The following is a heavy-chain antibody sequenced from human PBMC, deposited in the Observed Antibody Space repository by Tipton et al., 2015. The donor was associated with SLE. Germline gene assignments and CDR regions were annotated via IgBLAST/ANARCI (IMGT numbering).Heavy chain of an antibody. CDR1: GYSIRSGYY. Sequence: GLVKPSEILSLTCAVSGYSIRSGYYWGWIRQPPGKGLEWIGSILYTGSTYYNPSLKSRVTVSVHTSKNQFSLNLSSVTAADTAVYYCTRSPNKYNWNFLWEYFDPWGQGTLVTVSS. CDR2: ILYTGST. D-gene: IGHD1-7*01. J-gene: IGHJ5*02. V-gene: IGHV4-38-2*01. CDR3: TRSPNKYNWNFLWEYFDP.